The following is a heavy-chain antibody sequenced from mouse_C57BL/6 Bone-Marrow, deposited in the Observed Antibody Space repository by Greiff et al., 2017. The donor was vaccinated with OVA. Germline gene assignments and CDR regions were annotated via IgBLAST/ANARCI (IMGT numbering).Heavy chain of an antibody. V-gene: IGHV5-6*01. J-gene: IGHJ2*01. CDR1: GFTFSSYG. CDR2: ISSGGSYT. CDR3: ARHLILREKYYFDY. Sequence: EVQLVESGGDLVKPGGSLKLSCAASGFTFSSYGMSWVRQTPDKRLEWVATISSGGSYTYYPDSVKGRFTISRDNAKNTLYLQMSSLKSEDTAMYYCARHLILREKYYFDYWGQGTTLTVSS. D-gene: IGHD2-4*01.